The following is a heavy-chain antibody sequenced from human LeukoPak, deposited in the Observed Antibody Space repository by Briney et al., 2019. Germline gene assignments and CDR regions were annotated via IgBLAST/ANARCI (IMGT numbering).Heavy chain of an antibody. Sequence: PGRSLRLSCAASGFTFRSYGMHWVRQAPGKGLEWVAIVWYDGNNKYHADSVKGRFTVSRDNSKDTVSLQLNSLRAEDTAVYYCARGSEAAAGAFDYWGQGALVTVPS. CDR2: VWYDGNNK. CDR3: ARGSEAAAGAFDY. CDR1: GFTFRSYG. V-gene: IGHV3-33*01. J-gene: IGHJ4*02. D-gene: IGHD6-13*01.